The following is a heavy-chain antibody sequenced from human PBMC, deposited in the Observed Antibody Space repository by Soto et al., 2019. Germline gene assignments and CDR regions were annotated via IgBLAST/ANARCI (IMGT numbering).Heavy chain of an antibody. V-gene: IGHV4-34*01. D-gene: IGHD5-12*01. CDR2: INYSGST. CDR3: AGSPVATIHGGYFDY. Sequence: PSETLSLTCAVYGGSFSGYYWSWIRQPPGKGLKWIGEINYSGSTNYSPSLKSRVTISVDTSKNQFSLKLSSVTAADTAVYYCAGSPVATIHGGYFDYWGQGTLVTVSS. J-gene: IGHJ4*02. CDR1: GGSFSGYY.